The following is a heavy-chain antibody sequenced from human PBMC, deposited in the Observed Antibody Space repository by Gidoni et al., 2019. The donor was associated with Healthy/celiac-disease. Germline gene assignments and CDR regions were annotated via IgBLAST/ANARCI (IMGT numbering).Heavy chain of an antibody. Sequence: EVQLVESGGGLVKPGGSLRLSWAASGFTSRNAWMSWGSQAPGKGLGCVCLIKSKTDGGTTDYAAPVKVRFTISRDDSKNTLYLQMNSLKTEDTAVYYCTTSRRIVVVDDAFDIWGQGTMVTVSS. V-gene: IGHV3-15*01. CDR1: GFTSRNAW. J-gene: IGHJ3*02. CDR3: TTSRRIVVVDDAFDI. CDR2: IKSKTDGGTT. D-gene: IGHD3-22*01.